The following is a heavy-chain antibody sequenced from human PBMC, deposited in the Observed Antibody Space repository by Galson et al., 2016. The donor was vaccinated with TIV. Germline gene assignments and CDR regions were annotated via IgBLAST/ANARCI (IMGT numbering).Heavy chain of an antibody. CDR1: GFTFDDYG. V-gene: IGHV3-9*01. J-gene: IGHJ4*02. D-gene: IGHD2-21*02. CDR3: AIEQSCGGDCYLFDF. CDR2: ITWNSVGI. Sequence: LRLSCAASGFTFDDYGMHWVRQPPGKGLEWVSGITWNSVGIDYADSVKGRFTISRDNAKNSLYLQMNSLRPDDTALYYCAIEQSCGGDCYLFDFWGQGALVTVSS.